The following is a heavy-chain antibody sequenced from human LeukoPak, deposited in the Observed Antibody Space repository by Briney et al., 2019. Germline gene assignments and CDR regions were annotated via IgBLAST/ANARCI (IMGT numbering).Heavy chain of an antibody. CDR2: ISYDGSNK. CDR1: GFTFSSYA. CDR3: AREGLQWELLGDAFDI. V-gene: IGHV3-30-3*01. Sequence: PGGSLRLSCAASGFTFSSYAMHRVRQAPGKGLEWVAVISYDGSNKYYADSVKGRFTISRDNSKNTLYLQMNSLRAEDTAVYYCAREGLQWELLGDAFDIWGQGTMVTVSS. D-gene: IGHD1-26*01. J-gene: IGHJ3*02.